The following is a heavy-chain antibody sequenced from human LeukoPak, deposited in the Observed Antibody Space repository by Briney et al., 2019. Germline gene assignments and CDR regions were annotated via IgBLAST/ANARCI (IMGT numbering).Heavy chain of an antibody. V-gene: IGHV3-7*01. J-gene: IGHJ4*02. CDR3: AGGRGWLVDY. CDR2: IKQDGTEK. CDR1: GFTFNNYA. D-gene: IGHD3-22*01. Sequence: GSLRLSCAASGFTFNNYALTWVRQAPGKGLEWVANIKQDGTEKLYVDSVKGRFTISRDNAKNSLYLQMNSLRAEDTAVYFCAGGRGWLVDYWGQGTRVTVSS.